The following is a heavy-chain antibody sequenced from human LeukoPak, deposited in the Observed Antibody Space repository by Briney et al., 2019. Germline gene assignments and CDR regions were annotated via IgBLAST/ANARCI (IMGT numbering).Heavy chain of an antibody. Sequence: SVKVSCKASGGTFSSYAISWVRQAPGQGLEWMGRIIPILGIANYAQKFQGRDTITADKSTSTAYMELSSLRSEDTAVYYCAGGDNYYDSSGYPGLSYDYWGQGTLVTVSS. CDR1: GGTFSSYA. J-gene: IGHJ4*02. CDR2: IIPILGIA. D-gene: IGHD3-22*01. CDR3: AGGDNYYDSSGYPGLSYDY. V-gene: IGHV1-69*04.